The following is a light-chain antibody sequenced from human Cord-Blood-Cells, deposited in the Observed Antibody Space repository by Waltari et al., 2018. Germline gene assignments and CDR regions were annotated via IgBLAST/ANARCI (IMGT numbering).Light chain of an antibody. V-gene: IGLV2-8*01. CDR2: EVS. J-gene: IGLJ1*01. CDR3: SSYAGSSYV. Sequence: QSALTQPPSASGSPGQTVTISCTATSSDVGGYNYVSWYQQHPGKAPKLMIYEVSKRPSGVPDRFSGSKSGNTASLTVSGLQAEDEADYYCSSYAGSSYVFGTGTKVTVL. CDR1: SSDVGGYNY.